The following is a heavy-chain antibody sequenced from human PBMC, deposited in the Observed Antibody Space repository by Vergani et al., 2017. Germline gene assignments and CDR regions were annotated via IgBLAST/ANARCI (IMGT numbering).Heavy chain of an antibody. CDR2: INPSGGST. Sequence: VQLVESGGGLVQPGGSLRLSCAASGFTFSSYYMHWVRQAPGQGLEWMGIINPSGGSTSYAQKFQGRVTMTRDTSTSTVYMELSSLRSEDTAVYYCARESKGLRYFDWLSQVPMDVWGKGTTVTVSS. CDR3: ARESKGLRYFDWLSQVPMDV. J-gene: IGHJ6*03. CDR1: GFTFSSYY. V-gene: IGHV1-46*01. D-gene: IGHD3-9*01.